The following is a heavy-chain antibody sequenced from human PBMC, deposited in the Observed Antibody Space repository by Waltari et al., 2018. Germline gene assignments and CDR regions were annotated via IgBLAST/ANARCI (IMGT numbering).Heavy chain of an antibody. CDR3: ARVEGPGYCSSTSCKWFDP. CDR2: IYYSGST. J-gene: IGHJ5*02. V-gene: IGHV4-39*07. D-gene: IGHD2-2*01. CDR1: GGSISSSSYY. Sequence: QLQLQESGPGLVKPSETLSLTCTVSGGSISSSSYYWGWIRQPPGKGLEWIGSIYYSGSTYYNPSLKSRVTISVDTSKNQFSLKLSSVTAADTAVYYCARVEGPGYCSSTSCKWFDPWGQGTLVTVSS.